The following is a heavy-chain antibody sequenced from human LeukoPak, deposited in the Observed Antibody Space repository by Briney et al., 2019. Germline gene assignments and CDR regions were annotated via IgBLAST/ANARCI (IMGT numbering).Heavy chain of an antibody. J-gene: IGHJ4*02. D-gene: IGHD3-10*01. V-gene: IGHV3-11*01. CDR2: ISSSGSTI. CDR1: GFTFSDYY. CDR3: ARSMTYYYGSGSPPYYCDY. Sequence: GGSLRLSCAASGFTFSDYYISWIRQAPGKGLEWVSYISSSGSTIYYEDSVKGRFTISRDNAKNSLYLQMNSLRAEDTAVYYCARSMTYYYGSGSPPYYCDYWGEGNLVTVSS.